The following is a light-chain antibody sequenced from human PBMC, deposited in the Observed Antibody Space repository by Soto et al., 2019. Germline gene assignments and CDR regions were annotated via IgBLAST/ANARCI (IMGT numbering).Light chain of an antibody. J-gene: IGLJ3*02. CDR2: RNN. CDR3: AAWDDSLSGQV. CDR1: SSNIGSNY. V-gene: IGLV1-47*01. Sequence: QCVLTQPPSASGTPGQRVTISCSGSSSNIGSNYVYWYQQLPGTAPKLLIYRNNQRPSGVPDRFSGSKSGTSASLAISGLRSEDEADYYCAAWDDSLSGQVVGGGTQLTVL.